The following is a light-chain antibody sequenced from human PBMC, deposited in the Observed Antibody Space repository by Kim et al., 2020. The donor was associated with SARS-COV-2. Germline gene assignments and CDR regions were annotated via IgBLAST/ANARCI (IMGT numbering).Light chain of an antibody. Sequence: DIVMTQSPDSPAVSLGERATINCKSSRTVLYNKNYLAWYQQKPGQPPKLLIYWASTRESGVPDRFSGSGSGTDFTLTINSLRAEDVAVYYCQQYYITPLTFGGGTKVDIK. CDR3: QQYYITPLT. CDR1: RTVLYNKNY. V-gene: IGKV4-1*01. J-gene: IGKJ4*01. CDR2: WAS.